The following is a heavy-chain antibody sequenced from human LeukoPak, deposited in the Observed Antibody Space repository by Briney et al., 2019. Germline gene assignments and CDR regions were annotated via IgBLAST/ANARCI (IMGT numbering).Heavy chain of an antibody. Sequence: GGSLRLSCAASGFTVSSNYMSWVRQAPGKGLEWVSVIYSGGSTYYADSVKGRFTISRDNSKNTLYLQMNSLRAEDTAVYYCARSSYSGKGGRGLGYWGQGTLVTVSS. V-gene: IGHV3-53*01. CDR3: ARSSYSGKGGRGLGY. J-gene: IGHJ4*02. CDR1: GFTVSSNY. CDR2: IYSGGST. D-gene: IGHD4-23*01.